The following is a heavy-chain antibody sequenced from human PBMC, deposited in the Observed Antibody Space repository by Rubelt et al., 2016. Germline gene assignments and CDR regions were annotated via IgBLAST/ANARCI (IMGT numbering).Heavy chain of an antibody. CDR1: GGSISSSSYY. J-gene: IGHJ5*02. V-gene: IGHV4-39*01. CDR3: ARPSHNCSSTSCGLNWFDP. Sequence: QLQLRESGPGLVKPSETLSLTCTVSGGSISSSSYYWGWIRQPPGKGLEWIGSIYSSGSTYYTPSLKSRRPIYVATAKNKFSLKRVSVTAADTAVYYWARPSHNCSSTSCGLNWFDPWGQGTRVTVSS. D-gene: IGHD2-2*01. CDR2: IYSSGST.